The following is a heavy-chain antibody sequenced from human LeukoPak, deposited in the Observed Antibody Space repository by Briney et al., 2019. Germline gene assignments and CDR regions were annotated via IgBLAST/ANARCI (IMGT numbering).Heavy chain of an antibody. CDR1: GYTFTSYD. Sequence: ASVQVSCKASGYTFTSYDINWVRQATGQGLEWMGWMNPNSGNTGYAQKFQGRVTMTRNTSISTAYMELSSLRSEDTAVYYCARPRVPAAISYNWFDPWGQGTLVTVSS. CDR2: MNPNSGNT. CDR3: ARPRVPAAISYNWFDP. D-gene: IGHD2-2*02. J-gene: IGHJ5*02. V-gene: IGHV1-8*01.